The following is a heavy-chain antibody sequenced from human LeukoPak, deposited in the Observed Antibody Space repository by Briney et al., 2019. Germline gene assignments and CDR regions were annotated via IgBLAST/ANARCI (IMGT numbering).Heavy chain of an antibody. CDR1: GFTFSSYA. J-gene: IGHJ3*02. Sequence: HAGGSLRLSCAASGFTFSSYAMSWVRQAPGKGLEWVSAISGSGASTHYADSAKGRFTISRDNSKNTLYLQMNSLRAEDTAVYYCAKPRNYLDAFDIWGQGTMVTVSS. D-gene: IGHD1-7*01. CDR3: AKPRNYLDAFDI. CDR2: ISGSGAST. V-gene: IGHV3-23*01.